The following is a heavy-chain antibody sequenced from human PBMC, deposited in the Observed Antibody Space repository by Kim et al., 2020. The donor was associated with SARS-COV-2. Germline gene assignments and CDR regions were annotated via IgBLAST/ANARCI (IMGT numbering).Heavy chain of an antibody. V-gene: IGHV1-69*06. D-gene: IGHD5-12*01. CDR2: IIPIFGTA. CDR3: ACSGYDPTYYYYGMDV. CDR1: GGTFSSYA. Sequence: SVKVSCKASGGTFSSYAISWVRQAPGQGLEWMGGIIPIFGTANYAQKFQGRVTITADKSTSTAYMELSSLRSEDTAVYYCACSGYDPTYYYYGMDVWGQGATVTVSS. J-gene: IGHJ6*02.